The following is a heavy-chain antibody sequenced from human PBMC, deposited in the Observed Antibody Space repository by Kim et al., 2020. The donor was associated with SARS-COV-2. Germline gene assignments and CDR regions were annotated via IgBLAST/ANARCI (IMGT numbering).Heavy chain of an antibody. Sequence: TSLQKRVTISVDTSKNTFSLQPSSVTAGDTVVYYCARDGPYSSSSFFDYWGQGTLVTVSS. CDR3: ARDGPYSSSSFFDY. D-gene: IGHD6-6*01. J-gene: IGHJ4*02. V-gene: IGHV4-59*01.